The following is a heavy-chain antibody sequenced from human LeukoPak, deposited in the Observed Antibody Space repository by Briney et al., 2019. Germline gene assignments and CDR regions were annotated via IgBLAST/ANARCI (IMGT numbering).Heavy chain of an antibody. Sequence: GGSLRLSCAASGFTFSSYWMGWVRQAPGKGLEWVANIKQDGSEKYYVDSVKGRFTISRDNAKNSLYLQMNSLRAEDTAVYYCARDDATKNYDYGGQGPLVTVSS. D-gene: IGHD5-12*01. CDR2: IKQDGSEK. V-gene: IGHV3-7*01. CDR1: GFTFSSYW. CDR3: ARDDATKNYDY. J-gene: IGHJ4*02.